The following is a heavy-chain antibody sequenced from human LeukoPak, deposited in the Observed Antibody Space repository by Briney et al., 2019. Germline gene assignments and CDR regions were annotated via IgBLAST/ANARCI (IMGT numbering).Heavy chain of an antibody. V-gene: IGHV3-30*04. CDR2: ISDDGIFS. D-gene: IGHD2-21*02. Sequence: GRSLRLSCTASGFPFSGYAMQWVRQAPGKGLEWVALISDDGIFSDPRDSVKGRFIISRDNARNRLDLQMNRLRAEDTAVYYCAREVTENFESKFDPWGQGTLVTVS. J-gene: IGHJ5*02. CDR3: AREVTENFESKFDP. CDR1: GFPFSGYA.